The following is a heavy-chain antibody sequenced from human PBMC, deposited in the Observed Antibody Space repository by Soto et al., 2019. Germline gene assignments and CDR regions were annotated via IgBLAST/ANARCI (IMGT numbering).Heavy chain of an antibody. CDR2: IYYSGST. Sequence: SETLSLTCTVSGGSISSGDYYWSWIRQPPGKGLEWIGYIYYSGSTYYNPSLKSRVTISVDTSKNQFSLKLSSVTAADTAVYYCARRYYYDSSGLDYWGQGTLVTSPQ. V-gene: IGHV4-30-4*01. J-gene: IGHJ4*02. CDR3: ARRYYYDSSGLDY. CDR1: GGSISSGDYY. D-gene: IGHD3-22*01.